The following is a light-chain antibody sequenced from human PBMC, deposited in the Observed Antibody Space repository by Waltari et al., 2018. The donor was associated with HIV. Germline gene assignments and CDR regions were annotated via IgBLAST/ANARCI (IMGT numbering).Light chain of an antibody. V-gene: IGLV2-14*01. CDR2: EIT. CDR1: NIDAAGSNY. Sequence: QSALTQPAPVSGSPGQSITISCPGTNIDAAGSNYVSWYQQHPGKAPKLLIYEITNRPSGISNRFSGSKSGNTASMTISGLQAEDEADYYCSSYTTTTTVLFGGGTKLTVL. J-gene: IGLJ2*01. CDR3: SSYTTTTTVL.